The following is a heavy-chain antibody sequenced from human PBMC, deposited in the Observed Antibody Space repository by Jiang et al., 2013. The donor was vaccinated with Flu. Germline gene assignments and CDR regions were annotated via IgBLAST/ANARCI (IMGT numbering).Heavy chain of an antibody. CDR1: GFTFSSYA. J-gene: IGHJ4*02. D-gene: IGHD3-3*01. CDR3: AKEDPGDYDFWSGYYGPLDY. Sequence: QLVESGGGLVQPGGSLRLSCAASGFTFSSYAMSWVRQAPGKGLEWVSAISGSGGSTYYADSVKGRFTISRDNSKNTLYLQMNSLRAEDTAVYYCAKEDPGDYDFWSGYYGPLDYWGQGTLVTVSS. V-gene: IGHV3-23*04. CDR2: ISGSGGST.